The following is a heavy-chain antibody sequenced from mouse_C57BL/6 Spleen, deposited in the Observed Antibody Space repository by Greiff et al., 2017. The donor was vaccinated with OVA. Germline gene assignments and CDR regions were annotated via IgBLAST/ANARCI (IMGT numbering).Heavy chain of an antibody. CDR2: IDPSDSYT. V-gene: IGHV1-69*01. Sequence: QVQLQQPGAELVMPGASVKLSCKASGYTFTSYWMHWVKQRPGQGLAWIGEIDPSDSYTNYNQKFKGKSTLTVDKSSSTAYIQLSSLTSEDSAVCYCARPPREQLMALDYWGQGTTVTVSS. D-gene: IGHD3-2*02. J-gene: IGHJ4*01. CDR3: ARPPREQLMALDY. CDR1: GYTFTSYW.